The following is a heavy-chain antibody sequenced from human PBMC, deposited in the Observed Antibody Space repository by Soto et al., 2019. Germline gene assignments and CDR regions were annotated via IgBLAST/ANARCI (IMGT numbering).Heavy chain of an antibody. CDR3: VIDGAGGYGLGWFDP. D-gene: IGHD2-15*01. Sequence: QVQLQESGPGLVKPSQTLSLTCTVSGDSISRGGYYYNWIRHLPGKGLEWIGYIYHTGSTNYNPSLKSRVTISVDTSKNELSLELRSVTAADTAVYYCVIDGAGGYGLGWFDPWGQGTLVTVSS. CDR1: GDSISRGGYY. V-gene: IGHV4-31*03. CDR2: IYHTGST. J-gene: IGHJ5*01.